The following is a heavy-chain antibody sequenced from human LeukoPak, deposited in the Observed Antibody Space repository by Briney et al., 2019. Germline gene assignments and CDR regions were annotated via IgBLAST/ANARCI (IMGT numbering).Heavy chain of an antibody. V-gene: IGHV3-33*01. CDR3: ARSQGSSLIDY. CDR1: GFSFSAYG. Sequence: GGSLRLSCAASGFSFSAYGVHWVRQAPVKGLEWVAVIWYDGSSKDYADSVKGRFTFSRDNSKNTLYLQMNSLTVEDTAVYYCARSQGSSLIDYWGQGTLVTVSS. CDR2: IWYDGSSK. J-gene: IGHJ4*02. D-gene: IGHD6-13*01.